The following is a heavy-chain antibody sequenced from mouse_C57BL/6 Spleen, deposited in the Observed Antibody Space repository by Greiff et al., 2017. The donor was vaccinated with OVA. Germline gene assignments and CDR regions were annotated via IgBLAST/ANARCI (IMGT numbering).Heavy chain of an antibody. J-gene: IGHJ1*03. CDR1: GYSITSGYD. CDR2: ISYSGST. CDR3: SRAHYYGSSYGWDFDV. D-gene: IGHD1-1*01. V-gene: IGHV3-1*01. Sequence: EVKLMESGPGMVKPSQSLSLTCTVTGYSITSGYDWHCIRHFPGNKLEWMGYISYSGSTNYNPSLKSRISITHDTSKNHFFLKLNSVTTEDTATYYCSRAHYYGSSYGWDFDVWGTGTTVTVSS.